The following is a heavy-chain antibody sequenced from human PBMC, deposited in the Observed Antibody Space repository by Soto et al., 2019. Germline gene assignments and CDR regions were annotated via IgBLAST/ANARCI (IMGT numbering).Heavy chain of an antibody. J-gene: IGHJ4*02. CDR2: ISAYNGNT. V-gene: IGHV1-18*01. CDR1: GYTFTDYG. CDR3: ARSGGLDRDFNY. D-gene: IGHD2-15*01. Sequence: ASVKVSCKTSGYTFTDYGISWVRQAPGQGLEWMGWISAYNGNTNYAQKVQGRVTMTTDTSTSTAYMELRSLRSDDTAVYYCARSGGLDRDFNYWGQGSLVTVSS.